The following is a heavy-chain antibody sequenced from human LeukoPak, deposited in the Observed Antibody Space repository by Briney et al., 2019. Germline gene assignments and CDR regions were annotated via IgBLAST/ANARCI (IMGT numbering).Heavy chain of an antibody. CDR3: ARGGAGDSGSYLPYFDY. CDR2: INPNSGGT. D-gene: IGHD1-26*01. CDR1: GYTFTGYY. J-gene: IGHJ4*02. Sequence: AAVTVSCKASGYTFTGYYMHWVRQAPGQGLEWMGWINPNSGGTNYAEKFQGRVTMTRDTSISTAYMEVSRLRSDDTAVYYCARGGAGDSGSYLPYFDYWGQGTLVTVSS. V-gene: IGHV1-2*02.